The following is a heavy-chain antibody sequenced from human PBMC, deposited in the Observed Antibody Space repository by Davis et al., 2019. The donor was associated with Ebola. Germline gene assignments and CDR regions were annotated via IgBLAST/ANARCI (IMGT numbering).Heavy chain of an antibody. J-gene: IGHJ5*02. V-gene: IGHV1-18*01. CDR3: ARTITMVQGVIIGWFDP. D-gene: IGHD3-10*01. CDR2: ISAYNGNT. CDR1: GYTFTSYG. Sequence: ASVKVSCKASGYTFTSYGISWVRQAPGQGLEWMGWISAYNGNTNYAQKLQGRVTMTTDTSTSTAYMELRSLRSDDTAVYYCARTITMVQGVIIGWFDPWCQGTLVTVSS.